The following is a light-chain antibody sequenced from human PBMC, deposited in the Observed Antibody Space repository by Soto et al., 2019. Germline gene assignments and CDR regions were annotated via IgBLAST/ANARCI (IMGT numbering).Light chain of an antibody. V-gene: IGLV4-69*01. CDR2: LNSDGSH. Sequence: QLVLTKSPSASASLGASVKLTCTLSSGHSNYAIAWHQQQSEKGPRYLMKLNSDGSHSKGDGIPDRFSGSSSGAERYLTISSLQSEDEADYYCQTWGSGIVVFGGGTKLTVL. J-gene: IGLJ2*01. CDR1: SGHSNYA. CDR3: QTWGSGIVV.